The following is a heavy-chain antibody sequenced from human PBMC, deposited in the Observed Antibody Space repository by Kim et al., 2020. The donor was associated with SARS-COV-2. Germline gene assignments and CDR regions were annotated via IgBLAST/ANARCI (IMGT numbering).Heavy chain of an antibody. CDR1: GFTFSSYE. CDR2: ISSSGSTI. Sequence: GGSLRLSCAASGFTFSSYEMNWVRQAPGKGLEWVSYISSSGSTIYYADSVKGRFTISRDNAKNSLYLQMNSLRAEDTAVYYCARGFLEGPNYYYYGMDVWGQGTTVTVSS. D-gene: IGHD3-3*01. J-gene: IGHJ6*02. CDR3: ARGFLEGPNYYYYGMDV. V-gene: IGHV3-48*03.